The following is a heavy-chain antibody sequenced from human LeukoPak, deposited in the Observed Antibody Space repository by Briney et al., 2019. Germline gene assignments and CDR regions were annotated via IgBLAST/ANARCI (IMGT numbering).Heavy chain of an antibody. CDR3: AKDEATLRLWFGEPLGY. D-gene: IGHD3-10*01. CDR1: GFIFSNYD. CDR2: ISYDGSNK. J-gene: IGHJ4*02. Sequence: GRSLRLSCAASGFIFSNYDMHWVRQAPGKGLEWVAVISYDGSNKYYADSVKGRFTISRDNSKNTLYLQMNSLRAEDTAVYYCAKDEATLRLWFGEPLGYWGQGTLVTVPS. V-gene: IGHV3-30*18.